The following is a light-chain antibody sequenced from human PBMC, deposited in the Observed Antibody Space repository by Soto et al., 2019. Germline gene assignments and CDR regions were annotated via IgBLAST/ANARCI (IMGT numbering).Light chain of an antibody. CDR1: TGDDGGYQY. CDR3: SSYAGSTNYG. CDR2: AVN. J-gene: IGLJ6*01. Sequence: QSALSQPPCASGSPGYSFTISCTGSTGDDGGYQYVSWYQQNPGKATKHMFYAVNKRPSGVPDRFSGSRSGTTASLTVPGLQAEEEADYYFSSYAGSTNYGFGTATTVTVL. V-gene: IGLV2-8*01.